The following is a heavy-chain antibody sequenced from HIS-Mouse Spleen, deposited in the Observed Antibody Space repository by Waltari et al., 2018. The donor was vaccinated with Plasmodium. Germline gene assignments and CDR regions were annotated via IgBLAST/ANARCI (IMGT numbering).Heavy chain of an antibody. CDR2: INPNSGGT. D-gene: IGHD7-27*01. Sequence: QVQLVQSGAEVKKPGASVKVSCKASGYIFTGYYMHWVRQAPGQGLEWMGWINPNSGGTNYAQKFQGRVTMTRDTSSSTAYMELSRLRSDDTAVYYCARDPGTGDWYFDLWGRGTLVTVSS. CDR3: ARDPGTGDWYFDL. J-gene: IGHJ2*01. CDR1: GYIFTGYY. V-gene: IGHV1-2*02.